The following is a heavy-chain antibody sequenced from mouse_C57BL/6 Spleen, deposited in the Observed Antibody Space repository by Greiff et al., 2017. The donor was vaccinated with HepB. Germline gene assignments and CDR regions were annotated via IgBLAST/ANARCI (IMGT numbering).Heavy chain of an antibody. D-gene: IGHD1-1*01. J-gene: IGHJ1*03. Sequence: EVMLVESEGGLVQPGSSMKLSCTASGFTFSDYYMAWVRQVPEKGLEWVANINYDGSSTYYLDSLKSRFIISRDNAKNILYLQMSSLKSEDTATYYCARDNWGLYYGSSYRYFDVWGTGTTVTVSS. CDR3: ARDNWGLYYGSSYRYFDV. CDR2: INYDGSST. CDR1: GFTFSDYY. V-gene: IGHV5-16*01.